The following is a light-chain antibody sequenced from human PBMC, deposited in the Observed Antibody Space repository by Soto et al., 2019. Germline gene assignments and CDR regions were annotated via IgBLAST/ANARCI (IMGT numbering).Light chain of an antibody. CDR2: EGS. V-gene: IGLV2-23*01. J-gene: IGLJ1*01. CDR1: SSDVGSYNL. Sequence: QSALTQPASVSGSPGQSITISCTGTSSDVGSYNLVSWYQQHPGKAPKLMIYEGSKRPSGVSNRFSGSKSSNTASLTISGLQAEDEADYYCCSYAGSSTLVFGTGTKLTVL. CDR3: CSYAGSSTLV.